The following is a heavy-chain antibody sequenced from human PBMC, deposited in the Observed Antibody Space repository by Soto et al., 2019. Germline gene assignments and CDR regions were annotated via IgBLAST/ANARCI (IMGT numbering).Heavy chain of an antibody. J-gene: IGHJ4*01. CDR3: AKSPMTTVTLDY. Sequence: GGSLRLSCAASGFTFSSYGMHWVRQAPGKGLEWVAVISYDGSNKYYADSVKGRFTISRDNSKNTLYLQMNSLRAEDTAVYYCAKSPMTTVTLDYWGHGTLVTVSS. V-gene: IGHV3-30*18. CDR2: ISYDGSNK. D-gene: IGHD4-17*01. CDR1: GFTFSSYG.